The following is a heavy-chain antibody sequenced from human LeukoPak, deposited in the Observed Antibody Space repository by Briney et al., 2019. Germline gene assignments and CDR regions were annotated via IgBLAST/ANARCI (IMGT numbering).Heavy chain of an antibody. CDR3: ARYGGSYYFDN. Sequence: GGSLRLSCAASGFTFSSYWMSWVRQAPGKGLEWVAKIKQDGSEKYYVDSVKGRFTISRDNAKNSLYLQMNSLRAEDTAVYYCARYGGSYYFDNWGQGTLVTVSS. J-gene: IGHJ4*02. V-gene: IGHV3-7*01. CDR2: IKQDGSEK. CDR1: GFTFSSYW. D-gene: IGHD1-26*01.